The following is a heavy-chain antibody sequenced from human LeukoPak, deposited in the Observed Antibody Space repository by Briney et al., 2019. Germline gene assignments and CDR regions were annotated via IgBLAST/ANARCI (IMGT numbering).Heavy chain of an antibody. Sequence: PGGSLRLSCVASGFTVSSNYMSWVRQAPGKGLEWVAVIYSGGSTYYADSVKGRFTISRDNSKNTLYLQMNSLRAEDTAVYYCARDYVWDAFDIWGQGTMVTVSS. CDR1: GFTVSSNY. CDR2: IYSGGST. CDR3: ARDYVWDAFDI. D-gene: IGHD2-8*01. V-gene: IGHV3-66*01. J-gene: IGHJ3*02.